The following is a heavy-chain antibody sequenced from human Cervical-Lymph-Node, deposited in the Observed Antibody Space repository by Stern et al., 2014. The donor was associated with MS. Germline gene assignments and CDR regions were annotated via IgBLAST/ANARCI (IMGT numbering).Heavy chain of an antibody. CDR1: GGSISGYY. CDR2: IYYSET. V-gene: IGHV4-59*01. J-gene: IGHJ4*02. Sequence: QVQLQESGPGLVKPSETLSLTCTVSGGSISGYYWSWIRQPPGKGLECIGYIYYSETNYNPSLKSRVTISADTSKNQLSLKLSSVTAADTAVYFCARVDTSMVGYYFDYWGQGSLVTVSS. D-gene: IGHD5-18*01. CDR3: ARVDTSMVGYYFDY.